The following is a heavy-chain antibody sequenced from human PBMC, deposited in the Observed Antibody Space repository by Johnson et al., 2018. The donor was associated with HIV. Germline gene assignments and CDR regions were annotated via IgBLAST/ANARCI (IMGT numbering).Heavy chain of an antibody. CDR3: AREGAWELRPGAFDM. Sequence: VQLVESGGGLVQPGGSLRVSCAASGFTVSSNYMSWVRQAPGKGLEWVSVIYSGGSTYYADSVKGRFTISRDNSKNTLYLQMNSLRAEDTAVYYCAREGAWELRPGAFDMWGQGTKVTV. V-gene: IGHV3-66*01. J-gene: IGHJ3*02. CDR2: IYSGGST. D-gene: IGHD1-7*01. CDR1: GFTVSSNY.